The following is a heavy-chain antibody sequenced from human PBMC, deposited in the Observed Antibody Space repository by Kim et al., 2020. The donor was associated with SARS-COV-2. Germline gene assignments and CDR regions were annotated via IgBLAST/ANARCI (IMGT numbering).Heavy chain of an antibody. CDR2: ISHDGTKE. V-gene: IGHV3-30*04. Sequence: GGSLRLSCAASGFTLSNYAIHWVRQAPGKGLEWVAVISHDGTKEYYAESVKGRFTLSRDDSKNTLYLQMNSLRPDDTALYYCARDTGGTSGISVYFDYWGQGTLVTVSS. CDR3: ARDTGGTSGISVYFDY. J-gene: IGHJ4*02. D-gene: IGHD3-10*01. CDR1: GFTLSNYA.